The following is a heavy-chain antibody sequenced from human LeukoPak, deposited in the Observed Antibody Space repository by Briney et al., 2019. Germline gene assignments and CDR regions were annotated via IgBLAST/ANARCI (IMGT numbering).Heavy chain of an antibody. CDR2: ISGSGATT. Sequence: PGGSLRLSCAASGFTFSSNAMTWVRQAPGKGLEWASAISGSGATTYYADSVKGRFTISRDNSKNTLYLQMNSLRAGDTAVYYCAKDGDSSGYYYRYFDLWGRGTLVTVSS. D-gene: IGHD3-22*01. CDR3: AKDGDSSGYYYRYFDL. CDR1: GFTFSSNA. J-gene: IGHJ2*01. V-gene: IGHV3-23*01.